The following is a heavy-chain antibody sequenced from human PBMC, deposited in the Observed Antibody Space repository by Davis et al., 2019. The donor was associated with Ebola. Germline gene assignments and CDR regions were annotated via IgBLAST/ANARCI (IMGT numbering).Heavy chain of an antibody. CDR1: GFTFSSYA. J-gene: IGHJ4*02. V-gene: IGHV3-23*01. Sequence: GESLKISCAASGFTFSSYAMSWVRQAPGKGLEWVSGISGSGSSTYYADSVKGRFTISRDNSKNTLYLQMNSLRAEDTAVYYCAKDSTNGALDYWGQGTLVTVSS. CDR2: ISGSGSST. D-gene: IGHD2-8*01. CDR3: AKDSTNGALDY.